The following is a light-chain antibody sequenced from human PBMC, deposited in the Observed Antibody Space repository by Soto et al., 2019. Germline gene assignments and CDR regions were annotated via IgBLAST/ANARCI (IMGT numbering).Light chain of an antibody. Sequence: DIQMTQSPSSLSASVGDRVTITCRASQGIRNDLAWYQQKPGTAPQRLIYSAASLQCGVPSRFSGSGSGTEFTLTISSLQPEDFATYYCVQHNSYPWTFGQGTKVEIK. J-gene: IGKJ1*01. V-gene: IGKV1-17*01. CDR2: SAA. CDR3: VQHNSYPWT. CDR1: QGIRND.